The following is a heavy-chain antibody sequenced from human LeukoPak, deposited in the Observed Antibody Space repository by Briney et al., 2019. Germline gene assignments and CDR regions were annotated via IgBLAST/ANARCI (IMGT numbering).Heavy chain of an antibody. CDR1: GFTFSTYG. J-gene: IGHJ4*02. V-gene: IGHV3-30*03. CDR3: ARDMIRGVVNN. D-gene: IGHD3-10*01. Sequence: GGSLRLSCAASGFTFSTYGTHWVRQAPGKGLEWVAVIAYDGKTTYYADSVKGRFTISRDNAKNRLYMQMNSLRVEDTAVYYCARDMIRGVVNNWGQGALVTVSS. CDR2: IAYDGKTT.